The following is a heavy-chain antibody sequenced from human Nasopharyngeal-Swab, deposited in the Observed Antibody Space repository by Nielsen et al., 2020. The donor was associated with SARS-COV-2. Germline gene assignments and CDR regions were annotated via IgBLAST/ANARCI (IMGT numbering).Heavy chain of an antibody. CDR2: ISYDGSNK. D-gene: IGHD6-13*01. CDR1: GFTFSSYA. V-gene: IGHV3-30-3*01. CDR3: AKGGSSSWYSGFDY. J-gene: IGHJ4*02. Sequence: GESLKISCAASGFTFSSYAMHWVRQAPGKGLEWVAVISYDGSNKYYADSVKGRFTISRDNSKNALYLQMNSLRAEDTAVYYCAKGGSSSWYSGFDYWGQGTLVTVSS.